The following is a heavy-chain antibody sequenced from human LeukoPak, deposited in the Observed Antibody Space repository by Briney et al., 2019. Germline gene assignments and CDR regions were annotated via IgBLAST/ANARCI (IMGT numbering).Heavy chain of an antibody. CDR3: ARVMSRVYYYMDV. D-gene: IGHD6-13*01. J-gene: IGHJ6*03. Sequence: ASVKVSCKASGGTFSSYAISWVRQAPGQGLEWMGGIIPIFGTANYAQKFQGRVTITADKSTSTAYMELSSLRSEDTAVYYCARVMSRVYYYMDVWGKGTTVTVSS. V-gene: IGHV1-69*06. CDR2: IIPIFGTA. CDR1: GGTFSSYA.